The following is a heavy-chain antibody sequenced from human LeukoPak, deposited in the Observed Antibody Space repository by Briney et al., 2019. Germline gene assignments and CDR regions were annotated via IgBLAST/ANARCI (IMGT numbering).Heavy chain of an antibody. CDR3: ASSCSSTSCYGRDV. Sequence: GGSLRLSCAASGFTLDDYGMSWVRQAPGKGLEWVSGINRNGGSTGYADSVKGRFTISRDNAKNSLYLQMNSLRAEDTALYHCASSCSSTSCYGRDVWGKGTTVTVSS. J-gene: IGHJ6*04. D-gene: IGHD2-2*01. CDR2: INRNGGST. V-gene: IGHV3-20*01. CDR1: GFTLDDYG.